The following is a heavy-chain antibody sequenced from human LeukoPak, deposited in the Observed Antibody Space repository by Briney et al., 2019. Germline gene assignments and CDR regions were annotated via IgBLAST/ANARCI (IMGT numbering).Heavy chain of an antibody. J-gene: IGHJ6*02. V-gene: IGHV1-8*01. CDR3: ARGASGSYYYYYGMDV. D-gene: IGHD1-26*01. CDR1: GYTFTSYD. Sequence: ASVKVSCKASGYTFTSYDINWVRQATGQGLEWMGRMNPNSGNTGYAQKFQGRVTMTRNTSISTAYMELSSLRSEDTAVYYCARGASGSYYYYYGMDVWGQGTTVTVSS. CDR2: MNPNSGNT.